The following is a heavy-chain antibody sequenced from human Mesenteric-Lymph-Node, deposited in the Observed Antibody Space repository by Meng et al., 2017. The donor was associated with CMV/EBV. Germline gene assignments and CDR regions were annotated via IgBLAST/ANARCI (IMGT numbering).Heavy chain of an antibody. CDR3: VTSLTYCSSSNCYRAFDN. V-gene: IGHV3-7*01. CDR1: GFIFSSYW. J-gene: IGHJ4*02. CDR2: IKQDGSQK. Sequence: GGSLRLSCVTSGFIFSSYWMSWVRQAPGKGLEWVANIKQDGSQKDYVDSVKGRFTLSRDNAKNSLYLQMESLRAEDTAVYYCVTSLTYCSSSNCYRAFDNWGQGTLVTVSS. D-gene: IGHD2-2*01.